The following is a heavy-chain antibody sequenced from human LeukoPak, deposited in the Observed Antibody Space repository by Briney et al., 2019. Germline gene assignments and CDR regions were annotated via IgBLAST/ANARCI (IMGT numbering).Heavy chain of an antibody. CDR2: FSGTSTN. D-gene: IGHD6-19*01. Sequence: GGSLRLSCAASGFTFSSYAMSWVRQAPGKGLEWVSTFSGTSTNSYADAVKGRVTISRDNSKNTLYLQMKSLRAEDTAVYYCAKLKQWQPQRYFFEYWGQGALVTVAS. CDR3: AKLKQWQPQRYFFEY. CDR1: GFTFSSYA. V-gene: IGHV3-23*01. J-gene: IGHJ4*02.